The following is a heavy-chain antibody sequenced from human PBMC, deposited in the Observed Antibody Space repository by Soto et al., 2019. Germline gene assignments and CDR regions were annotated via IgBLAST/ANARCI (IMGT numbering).Heavy chain of an antibody. V-gene: IGHV3-48*02. CDR1: GFTFSSYS. CDR2: ISSSSSTI. D-gene: IGHD3-3*01. CDR3: ARDEYYDFWSGYPSPNYFDY. Sequence: PGGSLRLSCAASGFTFSSYSMNWVRQAPGKGLEWVSYISSSSSTIYYADSVKGRFTISRDNAKNSLYLQMNSLRDEDTAVYYCARDEYYDFWSGYPSPNYFDYWGQGTLVTVSS. J-gene: IGHJ4*02.